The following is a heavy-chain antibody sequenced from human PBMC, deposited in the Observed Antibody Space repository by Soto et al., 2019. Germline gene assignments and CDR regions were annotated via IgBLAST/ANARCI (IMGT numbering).Heavy chain of an antibody. CDR2: ISGSGGST. J-gene: IGHJ4*02. CDR1: GLTFSPYA. V-gene: IGHV3-23*01. D-gene: IGHD3-22*01. CDR3: AKTPKSSGYYYGYPHFDY. Sequence: PRASLRLSCAASGLTFSPYAMSWVRQAPEKGLEWVSAISGSGGSTYYADSVKGRFTISRDNSKNTLYLQMNSLRAEDTAVEYVAKTPKSSGYYYGYPHFDYWGQG.